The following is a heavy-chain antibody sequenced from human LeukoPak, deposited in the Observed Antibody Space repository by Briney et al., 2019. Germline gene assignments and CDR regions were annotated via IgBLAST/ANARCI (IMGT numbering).Heavy chain of an antibody. Sequence: SSETLSLTCTVSGYSISSSGYCWGWIRQPPGKRLEWIGSIYDSGRTSYNPSLKSRVTMSVDTSKNQFSLKLSSVTAADTAVYYCARVWRMYYFDYWGQGTLVTVSS. CDR3: ARVWRMYYFDY. CDR1: GYSISSSGYC. J-gene: IGHJ4*02. V-gene: IGHV4-39*07. CDR2: IYDSGRT. D-gene: IGHD1-1*01.